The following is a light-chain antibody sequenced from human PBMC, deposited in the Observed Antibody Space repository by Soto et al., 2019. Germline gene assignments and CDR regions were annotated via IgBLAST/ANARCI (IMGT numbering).Light chain of an antibody. CDR2: SAA. CDR1: QTISMY. J-gene: IGKJ1*01. CDR3: QQSYSTTWT. V-gene: IGKV1-39*01. Sequence: DIQMTQSPASLSASVGERVTIACRASQTISMYLNWYQQKPGKAPKLLIYSAASLRSGVPARFSGSGSETDFTLTISSLQPEDFATYSCQQSYSTTWTFGQGTKVDIK.